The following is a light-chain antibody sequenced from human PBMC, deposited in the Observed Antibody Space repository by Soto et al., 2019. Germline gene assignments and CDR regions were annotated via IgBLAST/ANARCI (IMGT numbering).Light chain of an antibody. Sequence: AIQMTQSPSSLSASVGDRVTITCRASQDIRKDLAWYQQKPGKAPQILVYGASTLQTGVASRFSGSGSATDFTLTISSLRPEDSAAYYCLQEYNYPFAFGQGTKVDIK. V-gene: IGKV1-6*01. J-gene: IGKJ2*01. CDR3: LQEYNYPFA. CDR2: GAS. CDR1: QDIRKD.